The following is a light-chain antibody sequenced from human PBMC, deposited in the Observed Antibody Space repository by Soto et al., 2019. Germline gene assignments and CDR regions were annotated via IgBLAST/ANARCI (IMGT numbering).Light chain of an antibody. Sequence: IVLTQSPATLSLSPGERATLSCRASESIYTFLAWYQQKPGQPPRLLIYETSNRATGIPARFSGTGTGTDFTPTISSLEPDDFAVYYCQQRGRGVTFGGGTKVDLK. CDR1: ESIYTF. CDR2: ETS. CDR3: QQRGRGVT. V-gene: IGKV3-11*01. J-gene: IGKJ4*01.